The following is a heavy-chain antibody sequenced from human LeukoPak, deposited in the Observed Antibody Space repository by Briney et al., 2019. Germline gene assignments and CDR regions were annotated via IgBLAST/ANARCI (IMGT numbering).Heavy chain of an antibody. CDR1: GYTFTGYY. CDR2: INPNSGGT. V-gene: IGHV1-2*02. Sequence: ASVKVSCKASGYTFTGYYMHWVRQAPGQGLEWMGWINPNSGGTNYAQKFQGRVTMTRDTSISTAYMELSRLRSDDTAVYYGARGFYDFWSGYFLAPLVFWGQGTLVTVSS. J-gene: IGHJ4*02. CDR3: ARGFYDFWSGYFLAPLVF. D-gene: IGHD3-3*01.